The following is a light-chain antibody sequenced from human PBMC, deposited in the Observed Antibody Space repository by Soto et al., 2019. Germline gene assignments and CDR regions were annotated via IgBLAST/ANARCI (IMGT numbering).Light chain of an antibody. Sequence: EIVLTQSPGTLSLSPGERATLSCRASQSVNNAYLAWYQQKPGQAPRLLIYDASKRATGIPDRFSGSGSGTDFTLTISRLEPKDFAVYYCQQYGTSVLTFGGGTKVEIK. J-gene: IGKJ4*01. CDR2: DAS. CDR3: QQYGTSVLT. V-gene: IGKV3-20*01. CDR1: QSVNNAY.